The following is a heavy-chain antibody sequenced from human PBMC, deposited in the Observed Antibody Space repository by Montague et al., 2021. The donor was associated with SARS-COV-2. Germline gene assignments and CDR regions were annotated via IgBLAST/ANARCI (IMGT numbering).Heavy chain of an antibody. CDR1: GDSISNYY. CDR2: IDSNWAT. Sequence: SETLSLTCAVSGDSISNYYWSWIRQPPGKGLEYIGWIDSNWATDYNPSFKSRVTLSVDTVNNQLSLKLRSVTAADTAFYYCARHYKPRSPGGPDFDYWGQGTLVTVSS. V-gene: IGHV4-59*08. D-gene: IGHD3-10*01. CDR3: ARHYKPRSPGGPDFDY. J-gene: IGHJ4*02.